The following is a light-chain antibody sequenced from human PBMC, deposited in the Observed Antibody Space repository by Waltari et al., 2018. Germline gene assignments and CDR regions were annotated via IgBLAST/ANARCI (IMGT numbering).Light chain of an antibody. CDR1: QSVRSY. J-gene: IGKJ2*01. V-gene: IGKV3-11*01. Sequence: EIVLTQSPATLSLSPGERATLSCRASQSVRSYLAWYQQKPGQAPRLLIYDTSNRATGIPARFSGSGSGTDFTLTISSLQSEDFADYYCQQYSDWPYTFGQGTKLEIK. CDR2: DTS. CDR3: QQYSDWPYT.